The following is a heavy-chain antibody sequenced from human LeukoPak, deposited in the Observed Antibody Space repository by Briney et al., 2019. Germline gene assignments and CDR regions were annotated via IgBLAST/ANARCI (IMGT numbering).Heavy chain of an antibody. V-gene: IGHV3-48*03. J-gene: IGHJ6*03. Sequence: GGSLRLSCAASGFTFSSYEMNWVRQAPEKGLEWVSYISSSGSTIYYADSVKGRFTISRENAKNSLYLQMNSLRAGDTAVYYCARGHGVVYYYMDVWGKGTTVSISS. D-gene: IGHD2-15*01. CDR1: GFTFSSYE. CDR2: ISSSGSTI. CDR3: ARGHGVVYYYMDV.